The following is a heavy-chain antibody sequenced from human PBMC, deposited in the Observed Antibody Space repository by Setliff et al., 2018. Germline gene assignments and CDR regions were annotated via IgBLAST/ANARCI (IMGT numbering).Heavy chain of an antibody. CDR2: INGDGSSA. CDR3: ARDWGAAGSTNAFDI. CDR1: GPMFSRYW. D-gene: IGHD6-25*01. V-gene: IGHV3-74*01. J-gene: IGHJ3*02. Sequence: PGGSLRLSCVVSGPMFSRYWIHWVRQSPGKGLVWVARINGDGSSASYEDSVEGRFTISRDNAKNTVYLQMNSLGVDDTAVYYCARDWGAAGSTNAFDIWGQGTMVTVSS.